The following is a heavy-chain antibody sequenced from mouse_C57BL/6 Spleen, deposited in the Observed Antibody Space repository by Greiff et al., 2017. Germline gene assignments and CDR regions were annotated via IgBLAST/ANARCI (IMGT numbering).Heavy chain of an antibody. Sequence: VVESGGGLVKPGGSLKLSCAASGFTFSDYGMHWVRQAPEKGLEWVAYISSGSSTIYYADTVKGRFTISRDNAKNTLFLQMTSLRSEDTAMYYCARDYYGYFDYWGQGTTLTVSS. J-gene: IGHJ2*01. V-gene: IGHV5-17*01. D-gene: IGHD1-1*01. CDR3: ARDYYGYFDY. CDR1: GFTFSDYG. CDR2: ISSGSSTI.